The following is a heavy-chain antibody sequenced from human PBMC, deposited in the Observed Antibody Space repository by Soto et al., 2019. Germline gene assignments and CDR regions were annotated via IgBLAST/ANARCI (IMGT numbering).Heavy chain of an antibody. J-gene: IGHJ4*02. D-gene: IGHD6-25*01. CDR2: ISYDGSNK. CDR1: GFTFSSYA. Sequence: GGSLRLSCAASGFTFSSYAMHWVRQAPGKGLEWVAVISYDGSNKYYADSVKGRFTISRDNSKNTLYLQMNSLRAEDTAVYYCARSPPDGYFYFDYWGQGTLVTVSS. CDR3: ARSPPDGYFYFDY. V-gene: IGHV3-30-3*01.